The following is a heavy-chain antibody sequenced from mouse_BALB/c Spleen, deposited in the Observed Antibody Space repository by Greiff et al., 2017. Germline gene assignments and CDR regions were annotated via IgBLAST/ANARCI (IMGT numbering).Heavy chain of an antibody. CDR1: GFTFSSYG. V-gene: IGHV5-6-3*01. CDR3: ARHGYDYAMDY. D-gene: IGHD1-2*01. J-gene: IGHJ4*01. CDR2: INSNGGST. Sequence: EVNVVESGGGLVQPGGSLKLSCAASGFTFSSYGMSWVRQTPDKRLELVATINSNGGSTYYPDSVKGRFTISRDNAKNTLYLQMSSLKSEDTAMYYCARHGYDYAMDYWGQGTSVTVSS.